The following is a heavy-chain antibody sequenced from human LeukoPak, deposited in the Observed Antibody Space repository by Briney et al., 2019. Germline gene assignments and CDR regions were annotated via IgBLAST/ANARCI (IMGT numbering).Heavy chain of an antibody. D-gene: IGHD6-19*01. Sequence: GGSLRLSCAASGFTVSSYAMSWVRQAPGKGLEWVSAISGRGGSTYYADSVKGRFTIYRENSKNTLYLKMSSLRAEETYVYYCAKHPGSGWYMLDYWGQGTLVTVSS. V-gene: IGHV3-23*01. CDR3: AKHPGSGWYMLDY. CDR1: GFTVSSYA. J-gene: IGHJ4*02. CDR2: ISGRGGST.